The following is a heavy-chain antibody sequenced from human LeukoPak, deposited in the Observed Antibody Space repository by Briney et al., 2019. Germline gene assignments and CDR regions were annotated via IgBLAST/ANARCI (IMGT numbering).Heavy chain of an antibody. Sequence: PGGSLRLSCAASGFTLSTYGMHWVRQAPGKGLEWVSAIGTAGNPYYPGSVRGRFTISRENAKNSLYLQMNSLRAGDTAVYCCASGYVYSYDYWVEGTLVTVSS. J-gene: IGHJ4*02. D-gene: IGHD5-18*01. CDR1: GFTLSTYG. CDR2: IGTAGNP. CDR3: ASGYVYSYDY. V-gene: IGHV3-13*05.